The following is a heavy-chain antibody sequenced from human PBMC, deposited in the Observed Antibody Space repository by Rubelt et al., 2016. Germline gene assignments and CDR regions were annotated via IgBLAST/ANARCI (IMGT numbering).Heavy chain of an antibody. CDR1: GFTFSSYG. Sequence: GGGVVQPGRSLRLSCAASGFTFSSYGMHWVRQAPGKGLEWVAVIWYDGSNKYYGDSGKGRFTISRDNSKNTVYLQMNSLRAEDTAVYYCVRGLGVSARNYLDYWGQGTLVTASS. J-gene: IGHJ4*02. V-gene: IGHV3-33*01. CDR2: IWYDGSNK. D-gene: IGHD2-8*01. CDR3: VRGLGVSARNYLDY.